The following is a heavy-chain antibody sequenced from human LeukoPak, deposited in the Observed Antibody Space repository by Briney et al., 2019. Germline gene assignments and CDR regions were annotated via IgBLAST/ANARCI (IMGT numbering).Heavy chain of an antibody. J-gene: IGHJ6*02. CDR1: GFTVSSNY. D-gene: IGHD2-21*02. Sequence: GGSLGLSCAASGFTVSSNYMSWVRQAPGKGLEWVSVIYSGGRTYYADSVKGRFTISRDTSKNTLYLQMNSLRPEDTAVYYCATRVFCGGDCYSSHGMDVWGPGTTVTVSS. CDR2: IYSGGRT. CDR3: ATRVFCGGDCYSSHGMDV. V-gene: IGHV3-53*01.